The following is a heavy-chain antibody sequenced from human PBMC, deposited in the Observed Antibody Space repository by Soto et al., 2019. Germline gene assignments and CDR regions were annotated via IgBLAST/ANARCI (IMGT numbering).Heavy chain of an antibody. J-gene: IGHJ3*02. CDR2: IYHTGSA. V-gene: IGHV4-61*01. D-gene: IGHD1-1*01. CDR3: ARDRPDNTNSLDAFDI. Sequence: SEALALTCTVSGGSVSSGSHYWSWIRQPPGKGLEWIAYIYHTGSADYNPSLKSRVAISVDVSKNQVSLRLDSVTAADTAMYYCARDRPDNTNSLDAFDIWGQGTMVTVSS. CDR1: GGSVSSGSHY.